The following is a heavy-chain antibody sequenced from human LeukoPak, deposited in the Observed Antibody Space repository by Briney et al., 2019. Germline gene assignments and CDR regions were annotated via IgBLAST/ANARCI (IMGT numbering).Heavy chain of an antibody. V-gene: IGHV4-59*01. CDR1: GGSISTYY. J-gene: IGHJ4*02. CDR2: IYYSGST. CDR3: ARSGTKTNGFDY. D-gene: IGHD2-8*01. Sequence: PSETLSLTCTVSGGSISTYYWSWIRQPPGKGLEGIGYIYYSGSTNYSPSLQSRGTIYVDTSKNQFSLRLSSVPAADTAMYYCARSGTKTNGFDYWGQGTLVTVSS.